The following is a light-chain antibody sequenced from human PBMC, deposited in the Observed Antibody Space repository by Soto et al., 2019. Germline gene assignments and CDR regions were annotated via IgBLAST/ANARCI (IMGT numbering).Light chain of an antibody. V-gene: IGKV1-5*03. J-gene: IGKJ2*01. CDR3: QQYNSYPYT. CDR2: KAS. CDR1: QSISSW. Sequence: DIQMTHSPSTLSAFVGERVTITCRPSQSISSWLAWYQQKPGKAPKLLIYKASSLESGVPSRFSGSGSGTEFTLTISSLQPDDFATYYCQQYNSYPYTFGQGTKLEIK.